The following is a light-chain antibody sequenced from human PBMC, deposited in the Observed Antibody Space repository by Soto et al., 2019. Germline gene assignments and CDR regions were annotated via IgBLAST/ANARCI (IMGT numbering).Light chain of an antibody. J-gene: IGLJ3*02. V-gene: IGLV3-21*04. Sequence: SYELTQPPSVSVAPGKTATITCGGNNIGGKSVHWYQQRPGQAPVLVIYYDSDRPSGIPERFSGSNSGNPATLTITRVEAGDEADYYCQLWDSESDHGVFGGGTKLTVL. CDR2: YDS. CDR1: NIGGKS. CDR3: QLWDSESDHGV.